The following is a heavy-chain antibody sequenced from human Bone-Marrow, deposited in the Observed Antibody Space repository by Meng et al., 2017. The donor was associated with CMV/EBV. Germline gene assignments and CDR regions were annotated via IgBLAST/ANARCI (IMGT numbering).Heavy chain of an antibody. D-gene: IGHD6-19*01. CDR3: ARGSGWYDY. V-gene: IGHV3-48*03. Sequence: GESLKISCAASGFTFSSYEMNWVRQAPGKGLEWVSYISSSGSSIYYADSVKGRITISRDNAKSSLYLQMNSLRAEDTAVYYCARGSGWYDYWGQGTLVTVSS. J-gene: IGHJ4*02. CDR1: GFTFSSYE. CDR2: ISSSGSSI.